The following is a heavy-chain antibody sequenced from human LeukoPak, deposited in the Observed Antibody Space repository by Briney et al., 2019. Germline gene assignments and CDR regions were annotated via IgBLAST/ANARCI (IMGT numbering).Heavy chain of an antibody. J-gene: IGHJ2*01. CDR1: GGSISSGGYS. CDR2: IYHSGST. Sequence: SQTLSLTCAVSGGSISSGGYSWSWIRQPPGKGLEWIGYIYHSGSTYYNPSLKSRVTISVDTSKNQFSLKLSSVTAADTAVYYCARNTYSSGWYRSLNLWGRGTLVTVSS. CDR3: ARNTYSSGWYRSLNL. D-gene: IGHD6-19*01. V-gene: IGHV4-30-2*05.